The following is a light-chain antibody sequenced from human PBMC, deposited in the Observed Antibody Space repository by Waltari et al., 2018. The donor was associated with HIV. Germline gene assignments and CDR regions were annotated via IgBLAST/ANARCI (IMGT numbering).Light chain of an antibody. CDR3: AAWDDSLNGAI. CDR2: NNS. CDR1: RSNIGSNT. Sequence: QSVLPQPPSASGTPGPRVTISCSGSRSNIGSNTVSWYQHLPRTAPHLLIYNNSQRPSGVPDRFSGSKSDTSASLASSGLQSEDEAGYFCAAWDDSLNGAIFGGGTKLTVL. V-gene: IGLV1-44*01. J-gene: IGLJ2*01.